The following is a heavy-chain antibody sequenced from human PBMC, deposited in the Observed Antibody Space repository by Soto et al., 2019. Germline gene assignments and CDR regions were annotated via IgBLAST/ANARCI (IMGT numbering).Heavy chain of an antibody. V-gene: IGHV1-69*13. Sequence: SVKVSCKASGGTFSSYAISWVRQAPGQGLEWMGGIIPIFGTANYAQRFQGRVTITADESTSTAYMELSSLRSEDTAVYYCARLLRYFDWLSYYYYGMDVWGQGTTVTVSS. CDR1: GGTFSSYA. CDR2: IIPIFGTA. D-gene: IGHD3-9*01. J-gene: IGHJ6*02. CDR3: ARLLRYFDWLSYYYYGMDV.